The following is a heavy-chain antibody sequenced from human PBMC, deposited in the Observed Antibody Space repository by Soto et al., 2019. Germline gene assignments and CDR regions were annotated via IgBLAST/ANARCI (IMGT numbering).Heavy chain of an antibody. CDR2: IYHSGST. Sequence: SETLSLTCAVSGGSISSGGYSWSWIRQPPGKGLEWIGYIYHSGSTYYNPSLKSRVTISVDRSKNQFSLKLSSVTAADTAVYYCARDSNYYDSSGHPSGFDLWGQGTLVTVSS. CDR1: GGSISSGGYS. J-gene: IGHJ5*02. D-gene: IGHD3-22*01. V-gene: IGHV4-30-2*01. CDR3: ARDSNYYDSSGHPSGFDL.